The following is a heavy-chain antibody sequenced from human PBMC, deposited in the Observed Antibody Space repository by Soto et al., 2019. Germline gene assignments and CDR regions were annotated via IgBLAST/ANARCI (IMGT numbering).Heavy chain of an antibody. Sequence: GGSLRLSCAASGFTFSSCAMSWVRQAPGKGLEWVSAISGSGASTYYADSVKGRFTISGDNSKNTLYLQMNSLTAGDTAVYYCAKGVVGSTSFYYYYYSMDVWGQGTTVTVSS. J-gene: IGHJ6*02. D-gene: IGHD2-2*01. CDR3: AKGVVGSTSFYYYYYSMDV. CDR2: ISGSGAST. CDR1: GFTFSSCA. V-gene: IGHV3-23*01.